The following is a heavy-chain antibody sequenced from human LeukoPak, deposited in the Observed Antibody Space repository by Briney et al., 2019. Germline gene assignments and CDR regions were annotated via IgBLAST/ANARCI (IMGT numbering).Heavy chain of an antibody. Sequence: GGSPRLSCAASGFTFSSYAMHWVRQAPGKGLEWVAVISYDGSNKYYADSVKGRFTISRDNSKNTLYLQMNSLRAEDTAVYYCAREPVLLWFGEHQYYFDYWGQGTLVTVSS. CDR2: ISYDGSNK. V-gene: IGHV3-30*04. D-gene: IGHD3-10*01. CDR3: AREPVLLWFGEHQYYFDY. CDR1: GFTFSSYA. J-gene: IGHJ4*02.